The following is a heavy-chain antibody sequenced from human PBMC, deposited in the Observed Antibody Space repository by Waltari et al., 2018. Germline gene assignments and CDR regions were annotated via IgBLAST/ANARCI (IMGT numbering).Heavy chain of an antibody. V-gene: IGHV3-53*01. CDR1: GVTVSNNY. D-gene: IGHD2-21*02. CDR2: IYSGGTT. J-gene: IGHJ4*02. Sequence: EVQLVESGGGLIQPGGSLRLSCVASGVTVSNNYMTWLRQAPGKGLELVSLIYSGGTTEYADAVRGRFTISRDGSKNTVYLQMNSLRAEDTAVYFCARNQVETALGYWGQGTLVTVSS. CDR3: ARNQVETALGY.